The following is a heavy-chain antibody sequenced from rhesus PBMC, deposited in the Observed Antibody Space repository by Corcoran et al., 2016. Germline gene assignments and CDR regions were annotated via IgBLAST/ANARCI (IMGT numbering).Heavy chain of an antibody. CDR2: IYGSGRST. CDR1: GGPISSSY. D-gene: IGHD4-29*01. J-gene: IGHJ5-1*01. CDR3: ASAGYGSHRFDV. Sequence: QLQLQESGPGLVKPSETLSVTGAGSGGPISSSYWSWIRQAQGKGLEWIGYIYGSGRSTNYNPSLKSRVTLSVDTSKNQLSLKLSSVTAADTAVYYCASAGYGSHRFDVWGPGVLVTVSS. V-gene: IGHV4-169*02.